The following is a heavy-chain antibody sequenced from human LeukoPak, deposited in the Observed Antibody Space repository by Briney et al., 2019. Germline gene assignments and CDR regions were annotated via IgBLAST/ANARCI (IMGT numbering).Heavy chain of an antibody. J-gene: IGHJ4*02. D-gene: IGHD6-13*01. CDR3: ANALGGGNTWYYFDC. CDR2: LSGSGGSP. V-gene: IGHV3-23*01. Sequence: GGSLRLSCAASGFTFSSYAMSWVRQAPGKGLEWVSSLSGSGGSPNYANSVKGRFTISRDDSKDTLYLQMNSLRAEDTAVYYCANALGGGNTWYYFDCWGQGTLVTVSS. CDR1: GFTFSSYA.